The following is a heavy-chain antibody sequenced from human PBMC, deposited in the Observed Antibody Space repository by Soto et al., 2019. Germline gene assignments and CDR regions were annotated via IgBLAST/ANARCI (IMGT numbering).Heavy chain of an antibody. CDR3: ARDMSVVGTPRWPIFGVVNRWKRYYYGMDV. D-gene: IGHD3-3*01. CDR1: GDSVSSNSAA. J-gene: IGHJ6*02. CDR2: TYYRSKWYN. Sequence: PSQTLSLTCAISGDSVSSNSAAWNWIRQSPSRGLEWLGRTYYRSKWYNDYAVSVKSRITINPDTSKNQFSLQLNSVTPEDTAVYYCARDMSVVGTPRWPIFGVVNRWKRYYYGMDVWGQGTTVTVSS. V-gene: IGHV6-1*01.